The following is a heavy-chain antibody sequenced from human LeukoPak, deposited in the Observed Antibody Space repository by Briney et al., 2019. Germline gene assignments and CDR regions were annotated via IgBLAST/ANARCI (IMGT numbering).Heavy chain of an antibody. D-gene: IGHD3-16*01. J-gene: IGHJ4*02. V-gene: IGHV1-2*02. CDR3: ARGGVVWGSYQTPNYYFDY. CDR1: GYTFTGYY. Sequence: ASVKVSCKASGYTFTGYYMHWVRQDPGQGLEWMGWINPNSGGTNYAQKFQGRVTMTRDTSISTAYMELSRLRSDDTAVYYCARGGVVWGSYQTPNYYFDYWGQGTLVTVSS. CDR2: INPNSGGT.